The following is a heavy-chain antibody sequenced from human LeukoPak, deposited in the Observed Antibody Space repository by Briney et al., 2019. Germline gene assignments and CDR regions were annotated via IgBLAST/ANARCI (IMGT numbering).Heavy chain of an antibody. CDR1: GGTFSSYS. J-gene: IGHJ5*02. CDR3: ARGGTDSGSYYEAWFDP. V-gene: IGHV1-69*02. D-gene: IGHD1-26*01. Sequence: SVKVSCKASGGTFSSYSISWVRQPPGQGLEWMGRIIPILGIANYAQKFQGRVTITADKSTSTAYMELSSLRSEDTAVYYCARGGTDSGSYYEAWFDPWGQGTLVTVSS. CDR2: IIPILGIA.